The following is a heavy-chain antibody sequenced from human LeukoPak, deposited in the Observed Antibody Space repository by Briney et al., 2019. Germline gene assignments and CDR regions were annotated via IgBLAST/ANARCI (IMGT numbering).Heavy chain of an antibody. Sequence: SVKVSCKASGGTFSSYAISWVRQAPGQGLEWMGGIIPIFGTANYAQEFQGRVTITADESTSTAYMELSSLRSEDTAVYYCARSRTIFGVGYYMDVWGKGTTVTVSS. CDR1: GGTFSSYA. CDR3: ARSRTIFGVGYYMDV. J-gene: IGHJ6*03. D-gene: IGHD3-3*01. V-gene: IGHV1-69*01. CDR2: IIPIFGTA.